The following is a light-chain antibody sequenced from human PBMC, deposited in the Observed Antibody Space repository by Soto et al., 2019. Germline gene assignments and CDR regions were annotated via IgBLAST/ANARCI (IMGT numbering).Light chain of an antibody. V-gene: IGKV1-39*01. J-gene: IGKJ2*01. Sequence: DIQMAQSPSSLSASIGDKIHITCRASQNINFYLNWYQHKPGKAPKVLIYAASSLQSEVPSRFNGSGFGTDFTLTISSLQPEDFATYYCQQSSSTPRTFGQGTKLEIK. CDR1: QNINFY. CDR2: AAS. CDR3: QQSSSTPRT.